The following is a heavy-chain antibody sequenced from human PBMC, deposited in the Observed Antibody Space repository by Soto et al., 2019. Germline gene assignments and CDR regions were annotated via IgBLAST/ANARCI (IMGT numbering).Heavy chain of an antibody. J-gene: IGHJ3*02. V-gene: IGHV3-23*01. CDR3: AKENVVVPAARGGAFDI. Sequence: EVQLLESGGGLVQPGGSLRLSCAASGFTFSSYAMSWVRQAPGKGLEWVSAISGSGGSTYYADSVKGRFTISRDNSKNTLYLQMNSLRAEDTAVYYCAKENVVVPAARGGAFDIWGQGTMVTGSS. D-gene: IGHD2-2*01. CDR1: GFTFSSYA. CDR2: ISGSGGST.